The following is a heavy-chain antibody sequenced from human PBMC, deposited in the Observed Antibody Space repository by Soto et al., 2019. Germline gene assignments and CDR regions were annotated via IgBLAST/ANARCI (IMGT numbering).Heavy chain of an antibody. CDR1: GDRVSINIAA. Sequence: QTLSLACAISGDRVSINIAAWILIMRSPSRGLEWLGRTYYRSKWYNDYAVSVKSRITINPDTSKNQFSLQLNSVTPEDTAVYYCARTGAVAVYYYGMDVWGQGTTVNVSS. D-gene: IGHD6-19*01. CDR3: ARTGAVAVYYYGMDV. CDR2: TYYRSKWYN. V-gene: IGHV6-1*01. J-gene: IGHJ6*02.